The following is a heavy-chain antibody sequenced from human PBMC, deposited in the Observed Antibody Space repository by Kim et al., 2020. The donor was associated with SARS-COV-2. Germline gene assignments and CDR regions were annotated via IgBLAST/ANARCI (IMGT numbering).Heavy chain of an antibody. V-gene: IGHV1-3*01. D-gene: IGHD3-10*01. CDR1: GYSFSRSA. CDR3: ARDYFFNSASGSDDY. J-gene: IGHJ4*02. CDR2: INATQGTT. Sequence: ASVKVSCKASGYSFSRSAMHWVRQAPGQRLEWMGWINATQGTTKYSQNFQGRVTITRDTSASTAYMELSNLRSEDTAVYYCARDYFFNSASGSDDYWVQGTLVTVSS.